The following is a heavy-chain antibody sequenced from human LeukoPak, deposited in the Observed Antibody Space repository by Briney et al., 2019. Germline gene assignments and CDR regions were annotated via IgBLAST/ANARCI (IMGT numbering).Heavy chain of an antibody. CDR2: ISDSGNII. CDR3: ASRRTVASTDPHTFDI. Sequence: GGSLRLSCAASGFTLSDFYMSWIRQAPGKGLEWGSYISDSGNIIFYADSVKGRFTISRDNVKNSLYLQMNSLRAEDTALYYCASRRTVASTDPHTFDIWGQGTMVTVSS. CDR1: GFTLSDFY. J-gene: IGHJ3*02. D-gene: IGHD4-23*01. V-gene: IGHV3-11*01.